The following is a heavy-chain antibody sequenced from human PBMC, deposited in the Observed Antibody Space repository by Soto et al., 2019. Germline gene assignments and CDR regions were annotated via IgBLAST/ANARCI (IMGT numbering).Heavy chain of an antibody. CDR2: ISSSSSTI. CDR3: ARATRAAHYDFWSGYYAVSYFDY. CDR1: GFTFSSYS. V-gene: IGHV3-48*01. J-gene: IGHJ4*02. Sequence: EVQLVESGGGLVQPGGSLRLSCAASGFTFSSYSMNWVRQAPGKGLEWVSYISSSSSTIYYADSVKGRFTISRDNAKNSLYLQMNSLRAEDTAVYYCARATRAAHYDFWSGYYAVSYFDYWGQGTLVTVSS. D-gene: IGHD3-3*01.